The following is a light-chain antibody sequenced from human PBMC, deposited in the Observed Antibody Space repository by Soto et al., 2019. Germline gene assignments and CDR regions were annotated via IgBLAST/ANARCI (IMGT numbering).Light chain of an antibody. CDR1: SSDVGGYNF. CDR2: EVN. J-gene: IGLJ2*01. V-gene: IGLV2-14*01. CDR3: SSYTSSSTLV. Sequence: QSVLTQPASVSGSPGQSITISCTGTSSDVGGYNFVSWYQQPPGNAPKLMIYEVNNRPSGVSNRFSVSKSGNTASLTISGLQAEDEADYYCSSYTSSSTLVFGGGTKLTVL.